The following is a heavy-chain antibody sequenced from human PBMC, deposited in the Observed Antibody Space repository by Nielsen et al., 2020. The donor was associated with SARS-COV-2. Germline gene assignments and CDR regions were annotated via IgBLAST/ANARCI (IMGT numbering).Heavy chain of an antibody. J-gene: IGHJ5*02. CDR3: ARIIVVVPAARWFDP. V-gene: IGHV4-39*01. CDR1: GGSFNGYY. Sequence: SETLSLTCTVYGGSFNGYYWGWIRQPPGKGLEWIGSIYYSGSTYYNPSLKSRVTISVDTSKNQFSLKLSSVTAADTAVYYCARIIVVVPAARWFDPWGQGTLVTVSS. D-gene: IGHD2-2*01. CDR2: IYYSGST.